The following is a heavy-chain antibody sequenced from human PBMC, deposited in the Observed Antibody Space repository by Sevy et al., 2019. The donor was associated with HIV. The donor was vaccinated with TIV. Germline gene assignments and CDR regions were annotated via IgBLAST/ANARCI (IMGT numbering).Heavy chain of an antibody. CDR3: ARRLSSAWYFDF. Sequence: GGSLRLSCAASGFSVSRNHINWVRQAPGKGQDWISVIYSDGTTQYADSVKGRFTISRDTSNNTVYLQVSSLRADDTAVYYCARRLSSAWYFDFWGQGTLVTVSS. CDR1: GFSVSRNH. D-gene: IGHD6-19*01. V-gene: IGHV3-53*01. J-gene: IGHJ4*02. CDR2: IYSDGTT.